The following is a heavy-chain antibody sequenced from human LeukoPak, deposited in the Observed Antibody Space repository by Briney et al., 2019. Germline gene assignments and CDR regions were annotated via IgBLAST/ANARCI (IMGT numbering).Heavy chain of an antibody. CDR3: AKGSGYQLLSAGYRSIDY. V-gene: IGHV3-23*01. CDR1: GFTFSSYA. D-gene: IGHD2-2*01. J-gene: IGHJ4*02. Sequence: GGSLRLSCAASGFTFSSYAMSWVRQAPGKGLEWVSAISGSGSSTYYADSVKGRFTIFRDNSKNTLYLQMNSLRAEDTAVYYCAKGSGYQLLSAGYRSIDYWGQGTLVTVST. CDR2: ISGSGSST.